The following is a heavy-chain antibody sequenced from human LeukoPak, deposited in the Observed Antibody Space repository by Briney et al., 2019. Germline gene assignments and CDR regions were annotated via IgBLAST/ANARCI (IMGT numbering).Heavy chain of an antibody. CDR3: AKDKSSSWFDNWFDP. CDR1: GFTFSSYS. V-gene: IGHV3-21*04. CDR2: ISSSSSYI. Sequence: GGSLRLSCAASGFTFSSYSMNWVRQAPGKGLEWVSSISSSSSYIYYADSVKGRFTISRDNAKNSLYLQMNSLRAEDTALYYCAKDKSSSWFDNWFDPWGQGTLVTVSS. D-gene: IGHD6-13*01. J-gene: IGHJ5*02.